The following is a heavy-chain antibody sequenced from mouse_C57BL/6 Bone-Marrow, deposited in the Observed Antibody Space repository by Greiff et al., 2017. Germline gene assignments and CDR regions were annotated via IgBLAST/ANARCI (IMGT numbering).Heavy chain of an antibody. CDR1: GYTFTSYG. CDR3: ARRGDLLWYPWFAY. Sequence: VQLQESGAELARPGASVKLSCKASGYTFTSYGISWVKQRTGQGLEWIGEIYPRSGNTYYNEKFKGKDTLTADKSSSTAYMELRSLTSEDSAVYFCARRGDLLWYPWFAYWGQGTLVTVSA. D-gene: IGHD2-1*01. J-gene: IGHJ3*01. CDR2: IYPRSGNT. V-gene: IGHV1-81*01.